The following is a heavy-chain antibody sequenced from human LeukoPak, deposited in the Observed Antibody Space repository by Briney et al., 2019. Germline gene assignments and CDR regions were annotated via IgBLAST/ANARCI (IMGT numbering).Heavy chain of an antibody. CDR2: ISGSGGST. D-gene: IGHD6-19*01. CDR3: AKGRQWLVRWGWDY. J-gene: IGHJ4*02. CDR1: GFTFSSYA. Sequence: GGALRLSCAASGFTFSSYAMSWVRQAPGKGLEWVSAISGSGGSTYYADSVKGRFTISRDNSKNTLYLQMNSLRAEDTAVYYCAKGRQWLVRWGWDYWGQGTLVTVSS. V-gene: IGHV3-23*01.